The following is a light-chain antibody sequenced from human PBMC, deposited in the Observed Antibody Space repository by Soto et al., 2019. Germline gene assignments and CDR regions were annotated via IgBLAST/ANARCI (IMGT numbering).Light chain of an antibody. CDR2: EIN. V-gene: IGLV2-8*01. J-gene: IGLJ1*01. CDR1: SSDFGAYDY. Sequence: QSVLTQPPSASGSPGQSVTISCTGTSSDFGAYDYVSWYQQHPGKAPKLMIYEINKRPSGVPDRFSGSKSGNTASLPVSGLQAEDEADYYCSSFAGSNNFPYVFGTGTKVTVL. CDR3: SSFAGSNNFPYV.